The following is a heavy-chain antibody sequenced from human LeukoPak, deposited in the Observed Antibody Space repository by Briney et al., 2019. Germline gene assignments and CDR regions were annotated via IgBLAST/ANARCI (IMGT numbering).Heavy chain of an antibody. CDR2: IIAYNGNT. CDR1: GYTFTSYG. CDR3: AILYSGGDCYAGDY. J-gene: IGHJ4*02. D-gene: IGHD2-21*01. Sequence: ASVKVSCKASGYTFTSYGISWVRQAPGQGLEWMGWIIAYNGNTNYAQKLQGRVTMTTDTSTSTAYMEPRSLRSGDTAVYYCAILYSGGDCYAGDYWGQGTLVTVSS. V-gene: IGHV1-18*01.